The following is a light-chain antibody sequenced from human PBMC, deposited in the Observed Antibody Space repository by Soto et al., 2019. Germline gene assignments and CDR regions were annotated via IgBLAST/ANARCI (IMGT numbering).Light chain of an antibody. CDR1: NDDIGDYNY. V-gene: IGLV2-14*03. J-gene: IGLJ2*01. CDR3: SSYRSGATPYVI. CDR2: DVT. Sequence: QSALTQPASVSGSPGQSITISCTGSNDDIGDYNYVSWYQQHPGKAPKLMIYDVTNRPSGVSDRFSGSKSGNTASLTISGLQAEDESDYYGSSYRSGATPYVIFGGGTKLTVL.